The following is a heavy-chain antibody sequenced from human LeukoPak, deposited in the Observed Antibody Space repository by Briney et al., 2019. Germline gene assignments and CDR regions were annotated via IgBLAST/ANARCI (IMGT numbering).Heavy chain of an antibody. CDR2: INPNSGGT. Sequence: ASVKVSCKASGYTFTGYYMHWVRQAPGQGLEWMGWINPNSGGTNYAQKFQGWVTMTRDTSISTAYMELSRLRPDDTAVYYCARDRRAYSSSWSTFSPNWFDPWGQGTLVTVSS. V-gene: IGHV1-2*04. CDR1: GYTFTGYY. J-gene: IGHJ5*02. CDR3: ARDRRAYSSSWSTFSPNWFDP. D-gene: IGHD6-13*01.